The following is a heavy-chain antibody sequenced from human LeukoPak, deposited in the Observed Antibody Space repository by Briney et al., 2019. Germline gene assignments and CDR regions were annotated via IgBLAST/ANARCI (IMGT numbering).Heavy chain of an antibody. D-gene: IGHD6-13*01. CDR3: ARVGIAAAGTFRAYYYYYYGMDV. Sequence: SETLSLTCAVYGGSFSGYYWSWIRQPPGKGLEWIGEINHSGSTNYNPSLKSRVTISVDTSENQFSLKLSSVTAADTAVYYCARVGIAAAGTFRAYYYYYYGMDVWGQGTTVTVSS. V-gene: IGHV4-34*01. CDR2: INHSGST. J-gene: IGHJ6*02. CDR1: GGSFSGYY.